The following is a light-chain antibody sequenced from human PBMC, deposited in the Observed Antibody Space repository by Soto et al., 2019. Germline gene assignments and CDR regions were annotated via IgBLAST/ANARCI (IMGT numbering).Light chain of an antibody. Sequence: QSALTRPASVSGSPGQSITISCTGTSSDVGSYNLVSWYQQHPGKAPKLMIYEGSKRPSGVSNRFSGSKSGNTASLTISGLQAEDEADYYCCSYAGSSTFWVFGGGTKVTVL. J-gene: IGLJ3*02. V-gene: IGLV2-23*01. CDR3: CSYAGSSTFWV. CDR2: EGS. CDR1: SSDVGSYNL.